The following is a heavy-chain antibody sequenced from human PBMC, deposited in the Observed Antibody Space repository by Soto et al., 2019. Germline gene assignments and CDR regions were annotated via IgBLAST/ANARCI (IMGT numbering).Heavy chain of an antibody. J-gene: IGHJ4*02. Sequence: GGSLRLSCAASGFTFSSYAMRWVRHAPGKGLEWVSAISGSGGSTYYADSVKGRFTISRDNSKDTLYLQMNSLRAEDTAVYYCASHPPKLWFGEGYWGQGTLVTVSS. V-gene: IGHV3-23*01. CDR2: ISGSGGST. CDR1: GFTFSSYA. CDR3: ASHPPKLWFGEGY. D-gene: IGHD3-10*01.